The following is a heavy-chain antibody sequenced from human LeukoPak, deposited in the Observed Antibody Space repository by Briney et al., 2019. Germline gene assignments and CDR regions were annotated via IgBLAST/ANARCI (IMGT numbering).Heavy chain of an antibody. CDR3: AKELRIPALADTGDY. CDR1: GGSISKSNYY. V-gene: IGHV4-39*01. Sequence: SETLSLTCTVSGGSISKSNYYWGWVRQPPGKGLGWIGTIYYNGATQYNPSLKSRVAISVDTSKNQFSLRLTSVTATDAAMYYCAKELRIPALADTGDYWGQGTPVTVSS. J-gene: IGHJ4*02. D-gene: IGHD6-19*01. CDR2: IYYNGAT.